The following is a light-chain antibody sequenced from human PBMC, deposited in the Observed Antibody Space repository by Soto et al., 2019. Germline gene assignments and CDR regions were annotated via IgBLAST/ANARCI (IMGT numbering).Light chain of an antibody. J-gene: IGLJ2*01. CDR2: EVS. V-gene: IGLV2-8*01. CDR1: SSDVGSYNY. Sequence: QSALTQPASVSGSPGQSITISCTGTSSDVGSYNYVSWYQQHPGKAPKLMIYEVSKRPSGVPDRFSGSKSGNTASLTVSGLQAEDEADYYCSSYAGSNNPPSVVFGGGTKVTVL. CDR3: SSYAGSNNPPSVV.